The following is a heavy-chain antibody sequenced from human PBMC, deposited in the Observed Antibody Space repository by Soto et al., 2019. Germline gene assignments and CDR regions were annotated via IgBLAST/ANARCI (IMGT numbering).Heavy chain of an antibody. Sequence: QVQVVESGGGVVQPGRSLRLSCAASGFTFRTYAMHWVRQAQGKGLEWVAVISHDGSNTDYGDSVKGRFTISRDNSKSTLSLQMNSLRPEDTGVYYCAKDAGSTEYFFASWGQGTLVSVSS. CDR1: GFTFRTYA. CDR3: AKDAGSTEYFFAS. J-gene: IGHJ4*02. CDR2: ISHDGSNT. V-gene: IGHV3-30*18.